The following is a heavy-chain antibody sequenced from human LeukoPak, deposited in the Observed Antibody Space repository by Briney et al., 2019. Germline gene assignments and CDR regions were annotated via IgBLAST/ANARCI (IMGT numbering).Heavy chain of an antibody. Sequence: SETLSLTCTVSGGSISSGDYYWSWIRQPPGKGLEWIGYIYDSGSTYYNPSLKSRITISVDTSENRFSLKLSSVTATDTAVYYCARDCSGGSCYGAFDIWGQGTMVTISS. CDR2: IYDSGST. CDR3: ARDCSGGSCYGAFDI. D-gene: IGHD2-15*01. V-gene: IGHV4-30-4*01. J-gene: IGHJ3*02. CDR1: GGSISSGDYY.